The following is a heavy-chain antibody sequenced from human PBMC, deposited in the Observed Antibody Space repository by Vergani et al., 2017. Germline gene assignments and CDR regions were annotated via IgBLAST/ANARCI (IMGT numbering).Heavy chain of an antibody. J-gene: IGHJ4*02. D-gene: IGHD2-2*01. CDR2: ISGSGGST. CDR1: GFTFSSYA. V-gene: IGHV3-23*01. Sequence: EVQLLESGGGLVQPGGSLRLSCAASGFTFSSYAMSWVRQAPGKGLEWVSAISGSGGSTYDAYSVRGVFTISRDNSKNTLYLKMNSLRADDTAVYYCAKELVPAAWNFDYWGQGTLVTVSS. CDR3: AKELVPAAWNFDY.